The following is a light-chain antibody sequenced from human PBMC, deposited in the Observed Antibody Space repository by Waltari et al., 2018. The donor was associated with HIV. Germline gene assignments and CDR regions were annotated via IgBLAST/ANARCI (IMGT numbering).Light chain of an antibody. V-gene: IGKV4-1*01. CDR2: WAS. CDR1: QSLLYSSSNKNS. Sequence: DIVMTQSPDSLPVSLVQWVTINCTSSQSLLYSSSNKNSLVWYQQKPGQPPKLLIYWASTRDSGVPERFSGSGSGTDFTLTISSLQAADVAVYYCQQHYTSPHTFGQGTKLEIK. CDR3: QQHYTSPHT. J-gene: IGKJ2*01.